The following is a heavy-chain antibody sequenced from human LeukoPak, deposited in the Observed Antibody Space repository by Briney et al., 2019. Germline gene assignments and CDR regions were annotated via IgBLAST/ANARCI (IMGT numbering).Heavy chain of an antibody. Sequence: SETLSLTCTVSGGSISSNTFYWGWIRQPPGKGLEWIGEINHSGSTNYNPSLKSRVPISVDTSKNQFSLKLSSVTAADTAVYYCARNSRSGATLFDYWGQGTLVTVSS. J-gene: IGHJ4*02. V-gene: IGHV4-39*07. CDR3: ARNSRSGATLFDY. CDR2: INHSGST. CDR1: GGSISSNTFY. D-gene: IGHD1-26*01.